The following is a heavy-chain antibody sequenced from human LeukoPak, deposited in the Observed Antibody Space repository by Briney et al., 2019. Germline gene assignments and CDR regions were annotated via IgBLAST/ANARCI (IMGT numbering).Heavy chain of an antibody. V-gene: IGHV4-38-2*02. J-gene: IGHJ4*02. CDR3: ARGGFWSAKGYFDY. Sequence: SETLSLTCTVSGYSISSGYYWGWIRQPPGKGLEWIGSIYHSGSTYYNPSLKSRVTISVDRSKNQFSLKLSSVTAADTAEYYCARGGFWSAKGYFDYWGQGTLVTVSS. D-gene: IGHD3-3*01. CDR2: IYHSGST. CDR1: GYSISSGYY.